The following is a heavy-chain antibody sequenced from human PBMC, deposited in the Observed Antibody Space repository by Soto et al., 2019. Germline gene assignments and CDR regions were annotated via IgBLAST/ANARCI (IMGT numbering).Heavy chain of an antibody. D-gene: IGHD3-16*02. Sequence: GASVKVSFKVSGYTLTELSMHWVRQAPGKGLEWMGGFDPEDGETIYAQKFQGRVTMTEDTSTDTAYMELSSLRSEDTAVYYCATGGNDSVWGSYRYWSAFDIWG. CDR1: GYTLTELS. J-gene: IGHJ3*02. CDR3: ATGGNDSVWGSYRYWSAFDI. CDR2: FDPEDGET. V-gene: IGHV1-24*01.